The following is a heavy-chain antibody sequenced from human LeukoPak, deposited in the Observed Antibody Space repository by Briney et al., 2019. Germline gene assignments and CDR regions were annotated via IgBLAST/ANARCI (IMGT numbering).Heavy chain of an antibody. J-gene: IGHJ4*02. CDR2: ISDSGSLT. V-gene: IGHV3-23*01. D-gene: IGHD6-19*01. CDR1: GFAFSSQA. Sequence: PGGSLRLSCAASGFAFSSQAMGWVRQAPGKGLEWVSVISDSGSLTYYADSVKGRFTISRDNSKNTLFLQMNSLRVEDTAVYYCVKDARRTNGWYFFDYWGQGTLVTVSS. CDR3: VKDARRTNGWYFFDY.